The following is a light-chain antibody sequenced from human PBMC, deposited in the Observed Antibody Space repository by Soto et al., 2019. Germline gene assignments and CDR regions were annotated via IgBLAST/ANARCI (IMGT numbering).Light chain of an antibody. CDR1: HCVSIY. V-gene: IGKV3-11*01. CDR2: DAS. CDR3: QQRSNWPRSIT. J-gene: IGKJ5*01. Sequence: EIVLTQSPATLSLSPGERATQSCRARHCVSIYLAWYQQKPGLAPSLLIFDASNRATGIPAWFSGSGSGTDFTLTISSLEPEDFAVYYCQQRSNWPRSITFGQGTRLEIK.